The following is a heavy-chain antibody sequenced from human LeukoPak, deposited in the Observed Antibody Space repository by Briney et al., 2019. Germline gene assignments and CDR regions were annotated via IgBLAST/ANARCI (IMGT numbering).Heavy chain of an antibody. V-gene: IGHV3-30*02. J-gene: IGHJ4*02. CDR3: AKDALIGPYCSGGSCYLYYFDY. CDR2: IRYDGSNK. D-gene: IGHD2-15*01. Sequence: GGSLRLSCAASGFTFSSYGMHWVRQAPGKGLEWVAFIRYDGSNKYYADSVKGRFTISRDNSKNTLYLQMNSLRAEDTAVYYCAKDALIGPYCSGGSCYLYYFDYWGQGTLVTVSS. CDR1: GFTFSSYG.